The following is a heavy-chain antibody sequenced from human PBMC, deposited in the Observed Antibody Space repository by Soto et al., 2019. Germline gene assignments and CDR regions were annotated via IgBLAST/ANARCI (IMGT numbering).Heavy chain of an antibody. V-gene: IGHV1-2*04. J-gene: IGHJ6*02. D-gene: IGHD1-26*01. CDR3: ARDLTSRATENYYYGMDV. CDR2: INPNSGGT. CDR1: GYTFTGYY. Sequence: ASVKVSCKASGYTFTGYYMHWVRQAPGQGLEWMGWINPNSGGTNYAQKFQGWVTMTRDTSISTAYMELSRLRSDDTAVYYCARDLTSRATENYYYGMDVWGQGTTVTVS.